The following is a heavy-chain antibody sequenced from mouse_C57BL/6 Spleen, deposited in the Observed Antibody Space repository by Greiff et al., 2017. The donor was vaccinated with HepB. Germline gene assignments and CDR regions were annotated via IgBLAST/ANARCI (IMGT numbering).Heavy chain of an antibody. Sequence: EVMLVESGEGLVKPGGSLKLSCAASGFTFSSYAMSWVRQTPEKRLEWVAYISSGGDYIYYADTGKGRFTISRDNARNTLYLQMSSLKSEDTAMYYCTREYYGSHHWYFDVWGTGTTVTVSS. CDR2: ISSGGDYI. V-gene: IGHV5-9-1*02. CDR1: GFTFSSYA. D-gene: IGHD1-1*01. CDR3: TREYYGSHHWYFDV. J-gene: IGHJ1*03.